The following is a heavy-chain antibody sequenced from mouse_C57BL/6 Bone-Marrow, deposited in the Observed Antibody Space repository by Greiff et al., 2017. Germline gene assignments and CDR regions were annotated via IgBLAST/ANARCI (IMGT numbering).Heavy chain of an antibody. CDR2: INPNNGGT. D-gene: IGHD2-4*01. V-gene: IGHV1-18*01. J-gene: IGHJ3*01. CDR1: GYTFTDYN. Sequence: VQLQQSGPELVKPGASVKIPCKASGYTFTDYNMDWVKQSHGKSLEWIGDINPNNGGTIYNQKFKGKATLTVDKSSSTAYMELRSLTSEDTAVYYCARGGGYDYDGGAWFAYWGQGTLVTVSA. CDR3: ARGGGYDYDGGAWFAY.